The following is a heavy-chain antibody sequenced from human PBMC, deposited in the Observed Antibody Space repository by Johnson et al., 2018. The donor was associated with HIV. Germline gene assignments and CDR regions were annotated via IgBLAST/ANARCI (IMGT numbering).Heavy chain of an antibody. Sequence: VQLVESGGGLVKPGGSLRLSCAASGFTFTNAWMSWVRQAPGKGLEWVGRIKSKTDGGTTDYAAPVKGRFAISRDDSNNTLYLQMNRLKTEDTTVYYCNTDPTLEWLPLPFDIWGLGTMVTVSS. CDR3: NTDPTLEWLPLPFDI. J-gene: IGHJ3*02. D-gene: IGHD3-3*01. CDR2: IKSKTDGGTT. CDR1: GFTFTNAW. V-gene: IGHV3-15*01.